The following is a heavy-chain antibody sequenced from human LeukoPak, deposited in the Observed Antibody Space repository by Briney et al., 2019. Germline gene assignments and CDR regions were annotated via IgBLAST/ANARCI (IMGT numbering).Heavy chain of an antibody. CDR1: GFTFSSYW. V-gene: IGHV3-21*01. CDR2: ISSSSSYI. Sequence: GGSLRLSCAASGFTFSSYWMNWVRQAPGKGLEWVSCISSSSSYIYYADSVKGRFTISRDNAKNSLYLQMNSLRAEDTAVYYCASSYSSSWPDYWGQGTLVTVSS. D-gene: IGHD6-13*01. CDR3: ASSYSSSWPDY. J-gene: IGHJ4*02.